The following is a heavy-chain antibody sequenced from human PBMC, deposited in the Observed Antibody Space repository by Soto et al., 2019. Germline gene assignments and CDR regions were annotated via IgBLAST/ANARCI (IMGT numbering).Heavy chain of an antibody. CDR1: GGTFSSYT. D-gene: IGHD3-22*01. V-gene: IGHV1-69*02. Sequence: QVQLVQSGAEVKKPGSSVKVSGKASGGTFSSYTISWVRQAPGQGLEWMGRIIPILGIANYAQKFQGRVTITADKSTSTAYMELSSLRSEDTAVYYCARDSRDGYRNSNYYYYGMDVWGQGTTVTVSS. CDR2: IIPILGIA. J-gene: IGHJ6*02. CDR3: ARDSRDGYRNSNYYYYGMDV.